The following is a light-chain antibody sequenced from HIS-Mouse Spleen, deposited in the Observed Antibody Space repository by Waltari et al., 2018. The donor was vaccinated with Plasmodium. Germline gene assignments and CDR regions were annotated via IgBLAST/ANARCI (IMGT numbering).Light chain of an antibody. Sequence: SYELTQPPSVSVSPGQTARITCSGDALQKKSAYWYQQKSGPAPGLVIYEDSKRPSGIPERFSGSSSGTMATLTISGAQVEDEADYYCYSTDSSGNHRVFGGGTKLTVL. J-gene: IGLJ3*02. V-gene: IGLV3-10*01. CDR3: YSTDSSGNHRV. CDR1: ALQKKS. CDR2: EDS.